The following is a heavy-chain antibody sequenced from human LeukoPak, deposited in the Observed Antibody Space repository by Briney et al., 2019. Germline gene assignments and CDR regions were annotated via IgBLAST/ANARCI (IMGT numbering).Heavy chain of an antibody. CDR1: GFTFSSYW. D-gene: IGHD3-10*01. CDR2: IKQDGSEK. V-gene: IGHV3-7*01. J-gene: IGHJ4*02. Sequence: GGSLRLSCAASGFTFSSYWMSWVRQAPGKGLEWVANIKQDGSEKYYVDSVKGRFTISRGNAKNSLYLQMNSLRAEDTAVYYCARNPDYYGSGSYHRYYFDYWGQGTLVTVSS. CDR3: ARNPDYYGSGSYHRYYFDY.